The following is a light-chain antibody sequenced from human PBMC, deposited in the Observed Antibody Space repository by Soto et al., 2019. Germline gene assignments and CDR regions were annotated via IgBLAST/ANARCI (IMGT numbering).Light chain of an antibody. V-gene: IGKV3-20*01. CDR2: GAS. J-gene: IGKJ1*01. CDR1: QSVSSSY. Sequence: EIVLTQSPGTLSLSPGERATLSCRASQSVSSSYLAWYQQKPGQAPRLLIFGASNRATGIPDSFSGSGSGTDFTLTXSRLEPEDFAVYYCQQYDGSLWTFGQGTKVEIK. CDR3: QQYDGSLWT.